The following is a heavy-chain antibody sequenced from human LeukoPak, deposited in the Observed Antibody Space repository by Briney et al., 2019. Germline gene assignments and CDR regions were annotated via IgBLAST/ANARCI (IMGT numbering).Heavy chain of an antibody. CDR3: ATVYCSSTSCYPLAAFDN. D-gene: IGHD2-2*01. CDR1: GGTFSSYA. CDR2: IIPIFGTA. Sequence: GASVKVSCKASGGTFSSYAISWVRQAPGQGLEWMGGIIPIFGTANYAQKFQGRVTITADESTSTAYMELSSLRSEDTAVYYCATVYCSSTSCYPLAAFDNWGQGTMVTVSS. V-gene: IGHV1-69*13. J-gene: IGHJ3*02.